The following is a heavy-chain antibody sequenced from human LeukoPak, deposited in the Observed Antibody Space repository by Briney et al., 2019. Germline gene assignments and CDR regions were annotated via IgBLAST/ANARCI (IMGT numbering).Heavy chain of an antibody. Sequence: ASVKVSCKASGYTFTRHGISWVRQAPGQGLEWMGWISAYNGDTKYAQNFQGRVTITTDTSTATAYMGLRSLRSDDTAVYYCARDPSNTSGNYPYFDYWGQGTLVTVSS. J-gene: IGHJ4*02. CDR1: GYTFTRHG. D-gene: IGHD3-22*01. CDR2: ISAYNGDT. CDR3: ARDPSNTSGNYPYFDY. V-gene: IGHV1-18*01.